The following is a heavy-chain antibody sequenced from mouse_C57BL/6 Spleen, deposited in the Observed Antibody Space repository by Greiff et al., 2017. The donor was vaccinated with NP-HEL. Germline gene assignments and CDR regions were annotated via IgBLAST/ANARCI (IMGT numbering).Heavy chain of an antibody. D-gene: IGHD1-1*01. V-gene: IGHV1-81*01. CDR1: GYTFTSYG. Sequence: QVQLQQSGAELARPGASVKLSCKASGYTFTSYGISWVKQRTGQGLEWIGEIYPRSGNTYYNEKFKGKATLTADKSSSTAYMELRSLTSEDSAVYFCARGATDGSSPAWFAYWGQGTLVTVSA. J-gene: IGHJ3*01. CDR3: ARGATDGSSPAWFAY. CDR2: IYPRSGNT.